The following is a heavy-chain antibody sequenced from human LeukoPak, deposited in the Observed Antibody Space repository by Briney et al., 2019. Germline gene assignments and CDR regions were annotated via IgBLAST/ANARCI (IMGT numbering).Heavy chain of an antibody. V-gene: IGHV3-7*01. CDR1: GFTFTSFW. CDR3: ARDTSGGWYGLIDY. J-gene: IGHJ4*02. Sequence: GGSLRLSCEASGFTFTSFWMSWVRQAPGKGLGWVANIKQDGSEKYYVDPVKGRFTISRDNAKNSLYLQMNSLRAEDTAVYYCARDTSGGWYGLIDYWGQGTPVTVSS. D-gene: IGHD6-19*01. CDR2: IKQDGSEK.